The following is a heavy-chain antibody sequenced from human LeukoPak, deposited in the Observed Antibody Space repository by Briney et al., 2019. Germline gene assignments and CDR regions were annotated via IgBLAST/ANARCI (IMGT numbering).Heavy chain of an antibody. CDR1: GYSFTAYY. CDR2: INPNSGGT. D-gene: IGHD3-10*01. J-gene: IGHJ4*02. V-gene: IGHV1-2*02. Sequence: ASVKVSCKASGYSFTAYYMYWVRQVPGQGLEYMGWINPNSGGTNSSQKFQDRVTLTRDTSISTAYMELSSLTSDDTAVYYCARAYGSGSSYHPDYWGQGTLVTVSS. CDR3: ARAYGSGSSYHPDY.